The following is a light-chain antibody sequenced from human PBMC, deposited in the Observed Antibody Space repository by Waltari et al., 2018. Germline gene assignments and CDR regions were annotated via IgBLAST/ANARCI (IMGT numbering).Light chain of an antibody. CDR3: SSYTTTTTLV. V-gene: IGLV2-14*01. CDR1: RRDVGSYSY. CDR2: EVT. J-gene: IGLJ1*01. Sequence: QSAPTQPASVSVSPGQSITIPCTGTRRDVGSYSYVSWYRQYPGKAPELLIYEVTHRPSGVSDRFSGSRSGSTASLTISGLQTEDEADYFCSSYTTTTTLVFGTGTKVIVL.